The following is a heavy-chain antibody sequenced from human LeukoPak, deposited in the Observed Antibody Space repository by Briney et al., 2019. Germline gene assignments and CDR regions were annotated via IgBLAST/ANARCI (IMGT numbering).Heavy chain of an antibody. V-gene: IGHV3-33*06. CDR2: IWYDVSNK. Sequence: GRSLSLSCAVSGLTFSSYGMHWVSQAPGKGLEWEAVIWYDVSNKYYADSVTGPFTISRDNSKNTLYLQMNSLRAEDTAVYYCAKDGEDVCSSISCKSRAYYYYYYMDVWGKGTTVTVSS. CDR1: GLTFSSYG. D-gene: IGHD2-2*01. J-gene: IGHJ6*03. CDR3: AKDGEDVCSSISCKSRAYYYYYYMDV.